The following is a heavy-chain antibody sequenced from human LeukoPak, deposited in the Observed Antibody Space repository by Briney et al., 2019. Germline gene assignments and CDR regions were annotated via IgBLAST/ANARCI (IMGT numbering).Heavy chain of an antibody. V-gene: IGHV3-23*01. J-gene: IGHJ5*02. CDR3: AKDPGDLSTNYNWFDP. CDR2: ISGSGGST. D-gene: IGHD3-16*01. Sequence: PGGSLRLSCAASGFTFSSYAMSWVRQAPGKGLEWVSAISGSGGSTYYADSVKGRFTISRDNSKNTLYLQMNSLRAEDTAVYYCAKDPGDLSTNYNWFDPWGQGTLVTVSS. CDR1: GFTFSSYA.